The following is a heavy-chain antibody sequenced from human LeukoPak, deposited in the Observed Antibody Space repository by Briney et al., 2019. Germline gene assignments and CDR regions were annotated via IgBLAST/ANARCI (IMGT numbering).Heavy chain of an antibody. CDR1: GYSFASYW. J-gene: IGHJ3*02. V-gene: IGHV5-51*01. Sequence: GESLKISCKGSGYSFASYWIGWVRQMPGKGLEWMGIIYPGDSDTRYSPSFRGQVSISADKSISTAYLQWSNLRASDTAMYYCVRQVSNAFDIWGQGTMVIVSS. D-gene: IGHD5/OR15-5a*01. CDR3: VRQVSNAFDI. CDR2: IYPGDSDT.